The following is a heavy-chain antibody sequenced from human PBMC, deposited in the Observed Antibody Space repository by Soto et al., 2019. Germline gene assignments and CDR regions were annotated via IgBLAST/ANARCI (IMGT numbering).Heavy chain of an antibody. CDR3: ARVGRLSQEYVNDY. Sequence: PSETLSLTCTVSGGSISSGGYYWSWIRQHPGKGLEWIGYIYYSGSTYYNPSLKSRVTISVDTSKNQFSLKLSSVTAADTAVYYCARVGRLSQEYVNDYWGQGTLVTVSS. CDR2: IYYSGST. V-gene: IGHV4-31*03. CDR1: GGSISSGGYY. D-gene: IGHD3-16*02. J-gene: IGHJ4*02.